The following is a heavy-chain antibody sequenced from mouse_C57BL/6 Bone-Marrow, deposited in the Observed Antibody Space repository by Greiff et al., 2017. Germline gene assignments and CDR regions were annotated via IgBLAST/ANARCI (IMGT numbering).Heavy chain of an antibody. CDR1: GYTFTSYT. V-gene: IGHV1-4*01. CDR3: ARFDYRFAY. D-gene: IGHD2-4*01. J-gene: IGHJ3*01. Sequence: QVQLQQSGPELARPGASVKMSCKASGYTFTSYTMNWVKQRPGQGLEWIGYINPSSGDTKYNQKFKDKATLTADKSSSTAYMQLSSLTSEDSAVYDCARFDYRFAYWGQGTLATVSA. CDR2: INPSSGDT.